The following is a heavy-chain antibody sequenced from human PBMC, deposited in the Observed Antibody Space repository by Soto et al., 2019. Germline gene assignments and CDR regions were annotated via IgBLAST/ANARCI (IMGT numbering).Heavy chain of an antibody. Sequence: GASVKVSCKASGYTFTSYAMHWVRQAPGQRLEWMGWINAGNGNTKYSQKFQGRVTITRDTSASTAYMELSSLRSEDTAVYYCARDTGTYYDILTGYYPPGGFDDWGQGTLVTVSS. CDR2: INAGNGNT. D-gene: IGHD3-9*01. CDR3: ARDTGTYYDILTGYYPPGGFDD. V-gene: IGHV1-3*01. J-gene: IGHJ4*02. CDR1: GYTFTSYA.